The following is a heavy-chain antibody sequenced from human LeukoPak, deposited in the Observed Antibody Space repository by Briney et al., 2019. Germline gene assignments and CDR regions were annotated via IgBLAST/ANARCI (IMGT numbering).Heavy chain of an antibody. J-gene: IGHJ4*02. CDR1: GYTFTSYG. Sequence: SVKVSCKASGYTFTSYGISWVRQAPGQGLEWMGGIIPIFGTANYAQKFRGRVTITTDESTSTAYMELSSLRSEDTAVYYCASEGGGSNFFDYWGQGTLVTVSS. CDR3: ASEGGGSNFFDY. D-gene: IGHD6-13*01. CDR2: IIPIFGTA. V-gene: IGHV1-69*05.